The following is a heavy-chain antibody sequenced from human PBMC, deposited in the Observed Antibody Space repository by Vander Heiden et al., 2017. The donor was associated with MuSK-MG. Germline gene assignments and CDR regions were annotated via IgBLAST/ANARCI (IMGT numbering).Heavy chain of an antibody. CDR2: ISGSGGST. V-gene: IGHV3-23*01. CDR3: AKRAGVTDATFDY. J-gene: IGHJ4*01. Sequence: EVQLLESGGGLVQPGGSLRLSCEASGFPCSSYAMSWVRQAPGKGLEWVSAISGSGGSTYDADAVKGRFTISRDNSMNTMYLQMKRLRAEDTAVYYFAKRAGVTDATFDYWGHGTLVTVSS. D-gene: IGHD2-2*01. CDR1: GFPCSSYA.